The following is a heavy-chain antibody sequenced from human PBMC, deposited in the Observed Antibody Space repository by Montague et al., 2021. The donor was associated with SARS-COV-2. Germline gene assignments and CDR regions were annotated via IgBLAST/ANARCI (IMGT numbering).Heavy chain of an antibody. CDR1: GFSFSDYY. Sequence: SLRLSCAASGFSFSDYYMSWIRQAPGKGLEWLSYISSSSTYTNYADSVKGRFTFSRDNAKNSLYLQMNSLRAEDTAVYYCARDVAMAYHYYGMDVWGQGTTVTVSS. V-gene: IGHV3-11*06. CDR2: ISSSSTYT. D-gene: IGHD5-24*01. CDR3: ARDVAMAYHYYGMDV. J-gene: IGHJ6*02.